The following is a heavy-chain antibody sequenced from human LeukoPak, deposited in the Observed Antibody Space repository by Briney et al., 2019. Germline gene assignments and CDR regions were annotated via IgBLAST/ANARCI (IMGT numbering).Heavy chain of an antibody. J-gene: IGHJ5*02. CDR2: ITKKTAI. CDR1: GFSVSNHY. D-gene: IGHD3-10*01. CDR3: ARGTYYSGSGPGNWFDP. V-gene: IGHV3-11*01. Sequence: GSLRLSCAASGFSVSNHYITWIRQSPGKGLEWVSHITKKTAIEYADSVKGRFTISRDNANNLLFLQMDSLRPEDTAVYYCARGTYYSGSGPGNWFDPWGHGTLVTVSS.